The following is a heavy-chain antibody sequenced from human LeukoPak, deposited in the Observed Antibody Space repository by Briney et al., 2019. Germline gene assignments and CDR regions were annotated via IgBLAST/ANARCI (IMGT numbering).Heavy chain of an antibody. J-gene: IGHJ4*02. D-gene: IGHD2-15*01. CDR3: ARDQGYCSGGSCYSSVY. Sequence: ASVKVSCKASGYTFTGYYMHWVRQAPGQGLEWMGRINPNSGGTNYAQKFKGRVTMTRDTSISTAYMELSRLRSDDTAVYYCARDQGYCSGGSCYSSVYWGQGTLVTVSS. CDR2: INPNSGGT. V-gene: IGHV1-2*06. CDR1: GYTFTGYY.